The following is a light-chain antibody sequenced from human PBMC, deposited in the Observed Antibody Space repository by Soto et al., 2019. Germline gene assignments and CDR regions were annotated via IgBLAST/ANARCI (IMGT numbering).Light chain of an antibody. V-gene: IGLV2-23*02. J-gene: IGLJ1*01. CDR2: EVT. CDR3: CSYTGSPTLYD. CDR1: SRDVANFKH. Sequence: QSALTQPASVSGSPGHPITIPGTTASRDVANFKHISWYHQHPGKAPKLTIYEVTRRPSGISVRFSGSKSGNTASLTISGLQAEDEADYYCCSYTGSPTLYDFATGTKLTVL.